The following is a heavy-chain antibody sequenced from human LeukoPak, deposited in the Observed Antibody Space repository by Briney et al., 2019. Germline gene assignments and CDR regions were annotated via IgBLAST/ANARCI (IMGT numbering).Heavy chain of an antibody. D-gene: IGHD1-20*01. V-gene: IGHV3-7*01. CDR3: ARDNWIEAHYFDY. Sequence: GGSLRLSCAASGFTFTNNWMTWVRQAPGKGLEWVANIKQDDSEKYYVGSVKGRFTISRDNAKNSVYLQMNNLRAEDTAMYYCARDNWIEAHYFDYWGQGTLVTVSS. J-gene: IGHJ4*02. CDR1: GFTFTNNW. CDR2: IKQDDSEK.